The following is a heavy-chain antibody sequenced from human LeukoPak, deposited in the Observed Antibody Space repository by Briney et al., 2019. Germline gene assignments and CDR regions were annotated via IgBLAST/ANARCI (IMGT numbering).Heavy chain of an antibody. CDR3: ARGYSYAFYFDF. CDR1: GGSITSSSYY. Sequence: SETLSLTCTVSGGSITSSSYYWGWIRQPPGKGLEWIGSIYHSGNPYYNPSLKSRVTILVDTSKNQFSLRLNSVTAADTAVYFCARGYSYAFYFDFWGQGNLVTVSS. CDR2: IYHSGNP. D-gene: IGHD5-18*01. J-gene: IGHJ4*02. V-gene: IGHV4-39*07.